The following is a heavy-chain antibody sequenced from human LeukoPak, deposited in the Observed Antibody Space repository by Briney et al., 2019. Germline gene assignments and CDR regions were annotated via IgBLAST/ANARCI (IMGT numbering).Heavy chain of an antibody. CDR3: ARAKLEPAGTGAFDI. CDR1: GFTFKNYA. D-gene: IGHD6-19*01. Sequence: GGSLRLSCTTSGFTFKNYAMTWVRQAPGKGLECVSAIYPHGDPHYADSVKGRFTISRDNSKNSLYMQMETLRAEDTALYYCARAKLEPAGTGAFDIWGPGTVVTVPS. V-gene: IGHV3-23*01. J-gene: IGHJ3*02. CDR2: IYPHGDP.